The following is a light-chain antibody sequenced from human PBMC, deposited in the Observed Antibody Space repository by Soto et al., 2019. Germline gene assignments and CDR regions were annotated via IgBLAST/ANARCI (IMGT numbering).Light chain of an antibody. V-gene: IGKV1-5*03. J-gene: IGKJ1*01. CDR3: QQYNSYSWT. Sequence: DIQMTQSPSTLSASVGARVPITCRARQSISSWLAWYQQKPGKAPKLLIYKASSLESGVPSRFSGSGSGTEFTLTISSLQPDDFATYYCQQYNSYSWTFGQGTKVDIK. CDR2: KAS. CDR1: QSISSW.